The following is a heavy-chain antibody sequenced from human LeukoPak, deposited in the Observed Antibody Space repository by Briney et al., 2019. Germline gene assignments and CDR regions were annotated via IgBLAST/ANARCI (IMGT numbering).Heavy chain of an antibody. CDR3: ARDQDSGSFIFDY. CDR1: GFTFGNYA. Sequence: PGGSLRLSCATSGFTFGNYAMSWVRQAPGKGLEWVSGISGSGGSTYYAHSVKGRFTISRDNSKNTLYLQMNSLRAEDTAVYYCARDQDSGSFIFDYWGQGTLVTVSS. D-gene: IGHD1-26*01. CDR2: ISGSGGST. J-gene: IGHJ4*02. V-gene: IGHV3-23*01.